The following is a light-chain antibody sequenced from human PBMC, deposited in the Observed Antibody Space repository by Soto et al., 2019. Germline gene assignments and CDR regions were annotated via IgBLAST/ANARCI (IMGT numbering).Light chain of an antibody. CDR2: YDS. J-gene: IGLJ2*01. CDR1: NIGSKS. Sequence: SYELTQPPSVSVAPGKTARITCGGNNIGSKSVHWYQQKPGQAPVLVIYYDSDRPSGIPERFSGSISGNTATLTISRVEAGDEADYYCQVWDSSSELVVFGGGTKLTVL. CDR3: QVWDSSSELVV. V-gene: IGLV3-21*04.